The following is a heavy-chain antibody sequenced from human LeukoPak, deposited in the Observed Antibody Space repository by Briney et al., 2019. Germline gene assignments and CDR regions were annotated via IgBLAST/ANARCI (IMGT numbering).Heavy chain of an antibody. CDR2: IYYSGST. CDR1: GGSISSYY. V-gene: IGHV4-59*08. Sequence: SETLSLTCTVSGGSISSYYWSWIRQPPGKGLEWIGYIYYSGSTNYNPSLKSRVTISVDTSKNQFSLKLSSVTAADTAVYYCARSATAMVRTFDYWGQGTLVTVSS. CDR3: ARSATAMVRTFDY. D-gene: IGHD5-18*01. J-gene: IGHJ4*02.